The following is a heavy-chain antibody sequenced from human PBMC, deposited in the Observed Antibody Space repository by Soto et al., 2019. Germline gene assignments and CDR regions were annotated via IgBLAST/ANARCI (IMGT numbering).Heavy chain of an antibody. CDR3: AHRMGVNYFAF. V-gene: IGHV2-5*02. D-gene: IGHD2-8*01. Sequence: SGPTLVNPTQTLTLTCTFSGFSPRTSGVGVAWIRQPPGEALEWLALIYWDDDKRYSPALMNRLTITKDTSKNQVVLTMTNMDPVDTATYYCAHRMGVNYFAFWGQGAQVTVSS. CDR2: IYWDDDK. J-gene: IGHJ4*02. CDR1: GFSPRTSGVG.